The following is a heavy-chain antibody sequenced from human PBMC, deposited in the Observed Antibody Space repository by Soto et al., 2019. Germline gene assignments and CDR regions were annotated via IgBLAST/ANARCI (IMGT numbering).Heavy chain of an antibody. CDR3: TTGLSS. D-gene: IGHD2-2*01. J-gene: IGHJ4*02. CDR2: IKSKTDGGTT. V-gene: IGHV3-15*01. Sequence: GGSLRLSCAASGFTFSNAWMSWVRQAPGKGLQWVGLIKSKTDGGTTDYAAPVKGRFTISRDDSKNTLYLQMNSLKTEDTAMYYCTTGLSSCGQGTLVTVSS. CDR1: GFTFSNAW.